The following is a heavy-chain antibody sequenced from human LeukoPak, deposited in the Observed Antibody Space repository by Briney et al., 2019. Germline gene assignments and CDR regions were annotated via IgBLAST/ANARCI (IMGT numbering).Heavy chain of an antibody. CDR2: ISPSGGST. D-gene: IGHD6-19*01. V-gene: IGHV1-46*01. J-gene: IGHJ4*02. Sequence: ASVKVSCKAFGYTFTSNYMHWVRQAPGQGPEWMGVISPSGGSTTYAQKFQGRVTLTRDMSTSTDYLELSSLRSEDTAVYYCARGTLYSGWSYYLDYWGQGTLVTVSS. CDR1: GYTFTSNY. CDR3: ARGTLYSGWSYYLDY.